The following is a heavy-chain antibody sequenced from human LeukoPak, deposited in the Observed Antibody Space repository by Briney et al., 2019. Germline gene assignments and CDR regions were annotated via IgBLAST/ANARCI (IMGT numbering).Heavy chain of an antibody. D-gene: IGHD1-26*01. CDR1: GGSIILYY. V-gene: IGHV4-59*01. CDR3: ARVRSGSYWPTYYFDY. J-gene: IGHJ4*02. Sequence: SETLSLTCAVSGGSIILYYWSWLRQPPGKGLEWIGYIYYSGSTNYNPSLKSRVTISVDTSKNQFSLKLSSVTAADTAVYYCARVRSGSYWPTYYFDYWGQGTLVTVSS. CDR2: IYYSGST.